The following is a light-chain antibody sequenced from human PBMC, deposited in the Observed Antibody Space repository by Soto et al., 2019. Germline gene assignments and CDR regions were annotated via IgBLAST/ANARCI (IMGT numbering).Light chain of an antibody. J-gene: IGKJ2*01. V-gene: IGKV3-20*01. CDR1: QSVSSSY. CDR2: GAS. Sequence: EIVLTQSPGTLSLSPGERATLSCRASQSVSSSYLAWYQQKPGQAPRLLIYGASRRATGIPDRFSGSGSGTDFTLTISRLEPEDFAVYHCHQYGSSPHTFGQGTKLEIK. CDR3: HQYGSSPHT.